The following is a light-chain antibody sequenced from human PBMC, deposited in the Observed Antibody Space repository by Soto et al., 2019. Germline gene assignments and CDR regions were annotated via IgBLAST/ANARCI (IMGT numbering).Light chain of an antibody. CDR2: GAS. J-gene: IGKJ4*01. V-gene: IGKV1-39*01. CDR1: QSISSY. CDR3: QQSHSTPLT. Sequence: DIQMTQSPYSLLASGGDRVTITCRASQSISSYLNWYQQKPGKAPKVLISGASSLQSGVPLRFSGSGSGTDFTLTISSLQSEDFASYYCQQSHSTPLTFGGGTKVEIK.